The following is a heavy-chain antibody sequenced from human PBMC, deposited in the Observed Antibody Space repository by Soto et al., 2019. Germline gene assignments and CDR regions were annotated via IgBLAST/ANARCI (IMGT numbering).Heavy chain of an antibody. J-gene: IGHJ4*02. D-gene: IGHD5-18*01. V-gene: IGHV3-33*01. Sequence: QVQLVESGGGVVQPGRSLRLSCAASGFTFSSYGMHWVRQAPGKGLEWVAVIWYDGSNKYYADSVKGRFTISRDNSKNTLYLQMNSLRAEDTAVYYCARDWRYSYGYDILIRVTTYYFDYWGQGTLVTVSS. CDR1: GFTFSSYG. CDR2: IWYDGSNK. CDR3: ARDWRYSYGYDILIRVTTYYFDY.